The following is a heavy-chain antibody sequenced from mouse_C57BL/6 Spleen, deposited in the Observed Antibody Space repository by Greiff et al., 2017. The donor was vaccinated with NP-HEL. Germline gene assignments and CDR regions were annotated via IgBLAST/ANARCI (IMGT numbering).Heavy chain of an antibody. CDR2: ISYDGSN. CDR3: ARERVYGYDGYYFDY. CDR1: GYSITSGYY. V-gene: IGHV3-6*01. D-gene: IGHD2-2*01. Sequence: ESGPGLVKPSQSLSLTCSVTGYSITSGYYWNWIRQFPGNKLEWMGYISYDGSNNYNPSLKNRISITRDTSKNQFFLKLNSVTTEDTATYYCARERVYGYDGYYFDYWGQGTTLTVSS. J-gene: IGHJ2*01.